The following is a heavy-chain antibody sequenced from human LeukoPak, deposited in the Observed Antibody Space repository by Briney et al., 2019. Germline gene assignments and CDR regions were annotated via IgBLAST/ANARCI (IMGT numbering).Heavy chain of an antibody. D-gene: IGHD1-7*01. CDR2: IYHSGGT. J-gene: IGHJ6*03. Sequence: PSETLSLTCTVSGYSIRSGYYWGWIRQPPGKGLEWIGSIYHSGGTYYNPSLKSRVTISVDTSKNQFSLKLSSVTAADTAVYYCARRTSNLFPKYYYYYYYMDVWGKGTTVTISS. V-gene: IGHV4-38-2*02. CDR3: ARRTSNLFPKYYYYYYYMDV. CDR1: GYSIRSGYY.